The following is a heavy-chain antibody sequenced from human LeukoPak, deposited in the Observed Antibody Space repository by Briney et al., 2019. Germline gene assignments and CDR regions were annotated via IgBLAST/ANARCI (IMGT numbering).Heavy chain of an antibody. CDR1: GYSFTSYW. Sequence: GESLQISCKGSGYSFTSYWIGWVRQMPGKGLEWMGIIYPGDSDTRYSPSFQGQVTISADKSISTAYLQWSSLKASDTAMYYCARVAAAGHNYYYYYMDVWGKGTTVTVSS. CDR2: IYPGDSDT. J-gene: IGHJ6*03. CDR3: ARVAAAGHNYYYYYMDV. D-gene: IGHD6-13*01. V-gene: IGHV5-51*01.